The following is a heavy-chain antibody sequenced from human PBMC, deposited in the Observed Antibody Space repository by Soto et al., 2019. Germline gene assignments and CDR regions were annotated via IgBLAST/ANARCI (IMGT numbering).Heavy chain of an antibody. Sequence: GGSLRLSCAASGFTFSSYAMHWVRQAPGKGLEWVAVISYDGSNKYYADSVKGRFTISRDNSKNTLYLQMNSLRAEDTAVYYCARARQWLVQYYYYYGMDVWSQGTTVTVSS. V-gene: IGHV3-30-3*01. CDR2: ISYDGSNK. CDR3: ARARQWLVQYYYYYGMDV. D-gene: IGHD6-19*01. CDR1: GFTFSSYA. J-gene: IGHJ6*02.